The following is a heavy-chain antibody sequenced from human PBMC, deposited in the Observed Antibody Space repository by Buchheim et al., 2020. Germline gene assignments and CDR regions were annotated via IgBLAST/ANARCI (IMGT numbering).Heavy chain of an antibody. CDR2: VYYSGST. CDR1: GGSVNSANYY. V-gene: IGHV4-61*01. Sequence: QVQLQESGPGLVKPSETLSLTCTVSGGSVNSANYYWSWIRQPPGKGLEWIGYVYYSGSTNYNPSLTSLTSRVTISVHLSQNQFSLTLSSVTAADTAVYYCARDDPYASASMDVWGQGT. J-gene: IGHJ6*02. D-gene: IGHD2-2*01. CDR3: ARDDPYASASMDV.